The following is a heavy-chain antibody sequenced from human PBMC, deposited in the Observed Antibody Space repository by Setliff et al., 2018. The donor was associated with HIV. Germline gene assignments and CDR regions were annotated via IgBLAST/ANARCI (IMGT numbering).Heavy chain of an antibody. CDR3: ARAQPYYYYYMDV. CDR2: MYPSGST. Sequence: SETLSLTCAVSGGSISSSKWWSWVRQSPGKGLEWIGEMYPSGSTDYNPSLKSRVTISVDTSKNQFSLKLSSVTAADTAVYYCARAQPYYYYYMDVWGKGTTVTVSS. V-gene: IGHV4-4*02. CDR1: GGSISSSKW. D-gene: IGHD6-13*01. J-gene: IGHJ6*03.